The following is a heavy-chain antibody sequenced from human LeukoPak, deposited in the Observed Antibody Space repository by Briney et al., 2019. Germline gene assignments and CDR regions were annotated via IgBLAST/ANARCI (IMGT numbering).Heavy chain of an antibody. CDR1: GFTFSSYS. D-gene: IGHD4-17*01. V-gene: IGHV3-21*01. J-gene: IGHJ3*02. Sequence: PGGSLRLSCAASGFTFSSYSMNWVRQAPGKGLEWVSSISSSSSYIYYADSVKGRFTISRDNAKNSLYLQMNSLRAEDTAVYYCARDSDYGDYDDAFDIWGQGTMVTVSS. CDR2: ISSSSSYI. CDR3: ARDSDYGDYDDAFDI.